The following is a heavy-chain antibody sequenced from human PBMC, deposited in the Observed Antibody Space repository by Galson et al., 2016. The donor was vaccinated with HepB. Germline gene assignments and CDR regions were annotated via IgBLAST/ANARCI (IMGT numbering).Heavy chain of an antibody. CDR1: GDSITAYY. V-gene: IGHV4-59*01. CDR2: IYYSGDT. CDR3: AREPYN. J-gene: IGHJ4*02. Sequence: TLSLTCTVSGDSITAYYWSWIRQPPGKGLEWIGYIYYSGDTNYSPSLKGRVTISLDTSKNQFSLRLTSVTPADTAVYYCAREPYNWGQGILVSVSS.